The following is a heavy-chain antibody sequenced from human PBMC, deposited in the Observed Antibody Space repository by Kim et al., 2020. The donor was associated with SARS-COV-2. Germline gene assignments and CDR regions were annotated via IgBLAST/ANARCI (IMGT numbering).Heavy chain of an antibody. D-gene: IGHD6-6*01. CDR3: ARDSKQLTFDY. J-gene: IGHJ4*02. CDR1: GLTFSSYS. Sequence: GGSLRLSCAVSGLTFSSYSMNWVRQAPGKGLEWVSSISSSSSYIHYADSVKGRFTISRDNAKNSLYLQMNSLRAEDTAVYYCARDSKQLTFDYWGQGTLVTVSS. CDR2: ISSSSSYI. V-gene: IGHV3-21*01.